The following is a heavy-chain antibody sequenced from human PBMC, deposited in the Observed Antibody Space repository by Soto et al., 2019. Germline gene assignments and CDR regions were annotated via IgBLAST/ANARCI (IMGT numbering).Heavy chain of an antibody. CDR2: ISSSSSTI. Sequence: PGGSLRLSCAASGLTFSSYSMNWVRQAPGKGLEWVSYISSSSSTIYYADSVEGRFTISRDNAKNSLYLQMNSLRAEDTAVYYCARNPTVRTYYYYYMDVWGTGTTVTVSS. V-gene: IGHV3-48*01. D-gene: IGHD4-4*01. J-gene: IGHJ6*03. CDR1: GLTFSSYS. CDR3: ARNPTVRTYYYYYMDV.